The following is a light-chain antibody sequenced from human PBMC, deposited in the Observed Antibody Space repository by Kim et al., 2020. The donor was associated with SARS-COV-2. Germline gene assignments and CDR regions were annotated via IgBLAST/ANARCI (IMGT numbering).Light chain of an antibody. J-gene: IGLJ2*01. V-gene: IGLV2-18*02. CDR1: SSDVGSFNR. CDR3: SSYTSTATSVV. Sequence: QSALTQPPSVSGSPGQSVTISCTGTSSDVGSFNRVSWYQQPPGTAPKLMIYEVTYRLSGVPDRFSVSKSGHTASLTISGLQAEDEADYYCSSYTSTATSVVFGGGTKVTVL. CDR2: EVT.